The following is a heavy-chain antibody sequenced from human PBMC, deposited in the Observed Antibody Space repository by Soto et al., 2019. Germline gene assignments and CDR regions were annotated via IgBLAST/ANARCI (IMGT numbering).Heavy chain of an antibody. Sequence: GGSLRLSCAASGFTFSSYWMHWVRQAPGKGLVWVSRINSDGSSTSYADSVKGRFTISRDNAKNTLYLQMNSLRAEDTAVYYCARGEDIVVVQAASYYYGMAVWGQGTKVTVAS. CDR3: ARGEDIVVVQAASYYYGMAV. CDR2: INSDGSST. V-gene: IGHV3-74*01. D-gene: IGHD2-2*01. CDR1: GFTFSSYW. J-gene: IGHJ6*02.